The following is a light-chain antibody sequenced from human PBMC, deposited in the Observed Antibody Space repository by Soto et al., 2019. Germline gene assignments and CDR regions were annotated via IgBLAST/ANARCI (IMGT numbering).Light chain of an antibody. CDR2: ATS. CDR3: QQYDSSPRT. CDR1: QTVNSDY. Sequence: EIVLTQSPGTLSLSPGETATLSCRASQTVNSDYLAWFQQRPGQAPRLLIFATSRRATDIPDRFSGSGSGTDFTLAIRRLEPEDFAVYHCQQYDSSPRTFGQRTKVDNK. V-gene: IGKV3-20*01. J-gene: IGKJ1*01.